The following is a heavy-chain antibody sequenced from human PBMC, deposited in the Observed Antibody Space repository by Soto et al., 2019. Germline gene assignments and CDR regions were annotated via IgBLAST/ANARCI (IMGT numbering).Heavy chain of an antibody. CDR3: ARRYDFWSGYHSIDY. CDR2: ISYDGSNK. D-gene: IGHD3-3*01. CDR1: GFTFSSYA. Sequence: QVQLVESGGGVVQPGRSLRLSCAASGFTFSSYAMHWVRQAPGKGLEWVAVISYDGSNKYYADSVKGRFTLSRDNSKNTLYLQMNSLRAEDTAVYYCARRYDFWSGYHSIDYWGQGTLVTVSS. J-gene: IGHJ4*02. V-gene: IGHV3-30-3*01.